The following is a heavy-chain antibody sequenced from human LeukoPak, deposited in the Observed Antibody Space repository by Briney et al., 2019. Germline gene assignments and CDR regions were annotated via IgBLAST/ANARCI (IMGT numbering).Heavy chain of an antibody. CDR2: IKHSGST. CDR1: GGSFSGYY. Sequence: SETLSLTCAVYGGSFSGYYWSWIRQPPGMGLEWIGEIKHSGSTNYNPSVKSRVTISVDTSKNQFSLKLSSVTAADTAVYYCARGPYYYGSGSYSSAAFDIWGQGTMVTVSS. D-gene: IGHD3-10*01. J-gene: IGHJ3*02. V-gene: IGHV4-34*01. CDR3: ARGPYYYGSGSYSSAAFDI.